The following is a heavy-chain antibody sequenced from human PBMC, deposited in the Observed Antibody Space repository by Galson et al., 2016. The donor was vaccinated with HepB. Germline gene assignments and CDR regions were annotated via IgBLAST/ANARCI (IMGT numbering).Heavy chain of an antibody. CDR2: ISSDSSAI. CDR3: ARELEQWLGHFDW. Sequence: SLRLSCAASEFTFSYYIMHWVRQAPGKGLEWVSSISSDSSAIFYAGSVKGRFTVYRDNAKNSVYLQTSSLRDEDTAVYFCARELEQWLGHFDWWGQGILVTGSA. V-gene: IGHV3-48*02. CDR1: EFTFSYYI. D-gene: IGHD6-19*01. J-gene: IGHJ4*02.